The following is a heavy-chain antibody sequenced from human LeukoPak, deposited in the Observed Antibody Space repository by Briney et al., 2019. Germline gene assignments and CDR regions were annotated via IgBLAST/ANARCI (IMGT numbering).Heavy chain of an antibody. J-gene: IGHJ4*02. CDR1: GFTFSSFE. CDR2: ISSSGSTI. Sequence: GGSLRLSCAASGFTFSSFEMNWVRQAPGKGLEGVSYISSSGSTIYYADSVKGRFTISRDNANNSLYLQINSLRVEDTAVYYCARDGDHSEVAYFGYWGRGTLVTVSS. CDR3: ARDGDHSEVAYFGY. D-gene: IGHD4-11*01. V-gene: IGHV3-48*03.